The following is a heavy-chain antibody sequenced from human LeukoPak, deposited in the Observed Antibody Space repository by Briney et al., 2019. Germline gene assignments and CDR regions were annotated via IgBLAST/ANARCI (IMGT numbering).Heavy chain of an antibody. CDR3: AKYPHYYDSSGYYQDY. Sequence: GGSLRLSCAASGFTFSSYAMSWVRQAPGKGLEWVSAISGSGGSTYYADSVKGRFTISRDNSKNTLYLQMNSLRAEDTAVYYCAKYPHYYDSSGYYQDYWGQGTLVTVSS. CDR2: ISGSGGST. V-gene: IGHV3-23*01. CDR1: GFTFSSYA. J-gene: IGHJ4*02. D-gene: IGHD3-22*01.